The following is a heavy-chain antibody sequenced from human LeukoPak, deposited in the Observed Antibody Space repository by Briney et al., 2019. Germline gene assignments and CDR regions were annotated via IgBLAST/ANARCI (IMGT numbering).Heavy chain of an antibody. CDR3: ARAPYYDFWSGYHYYFDY. J-gene: IGHJ4*02. CDR2: IYYSGSA. Sequence: SETLSLTCSVSGGSISSSSYHWGWIRQSPGKGLEWIGSIYYSGSAYCNPSLKSRLTISVDTSKNQFSLKLNSVTAADTAVYYCARAPYYDFWSGYHYYFDYWGQGTLVTVSS. D-gene: IGHD3-3*01. CDR1: GGSISSSSYH. V-gene: IGHV4-39*01.